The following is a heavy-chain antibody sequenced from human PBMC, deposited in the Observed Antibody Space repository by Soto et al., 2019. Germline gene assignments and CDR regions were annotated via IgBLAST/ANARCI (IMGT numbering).Heavy chain of an antibody. V-gene: IGHV4-59*08. CDR2: IYYSGST. CDR3: ARQDGYNQETDY. D-gene: IGHD5-12*01. CDR1: GGSISGYY. J-gene: IGHJ4*02. Sequence: QVQLQESGPGLVKPSETLSLTCTVSGGSISGYYWSWIRQPPGKGLEWIGYIYYSGSTYYNPSLKSRRTFSVATSQTPLPLKLSSVTAADTAVYYCARQDGYNQETDYWRQGTLVTVSS.